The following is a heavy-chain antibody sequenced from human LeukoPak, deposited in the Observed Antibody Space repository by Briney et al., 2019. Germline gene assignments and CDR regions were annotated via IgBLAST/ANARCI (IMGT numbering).Heavy chain of an antibody. CDR3: AKDYVGDCSGGSCSYFDY. D-gene: IGHD2-15*01. V-gene: IGHV3-23*01. CDR2: ISGSGEKT. CDR1: AFTFSTYG. Sequence: PGGSLRLSCAASAFTFSTYGMSWVRQAPGRGLEWVSSISGSGEKTYYSDSVKGRFSISRDNSKKMLYLQLNSLRAEDTAIYYCAKDYVGDCSGGSCSYFDYWGQGTLVTVSS. J-gene: IGHJ4*02.